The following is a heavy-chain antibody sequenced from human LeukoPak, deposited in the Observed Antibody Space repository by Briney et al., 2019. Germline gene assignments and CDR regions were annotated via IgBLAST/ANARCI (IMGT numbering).Heavy chain of an antibody. D-gene: IGHD6-19*01. CDR1: GFSVTNNY. Sequence: GGSLRLSCAVSGFSVTNNYMSWVRQAPGKGLEWVSYISSSSSTIYYADSVKGRFTISRDNAKNSLYLQMNSLRDEDTAVYYCAKDSGCGYWGQGTLVTVSS. V-gene: IGHV3-48*02. CDR3: AKDSGCGY. J-gene: IGHJ4*02. CDR2: ISSSSSTI.